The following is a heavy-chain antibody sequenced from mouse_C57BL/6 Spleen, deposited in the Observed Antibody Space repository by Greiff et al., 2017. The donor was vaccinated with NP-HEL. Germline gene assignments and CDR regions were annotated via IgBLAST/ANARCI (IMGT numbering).Heavy chain of an antibody. CDR2: IYPSDSET. CDR3: ARYGNSSYAMDY. V-gene: IGHV1-61*01. Sequence: QVQLQQPGAELVRPGSSVKLSCKASGYTFTSYWMDWVKQRPGQGLEWIGNIYPSDSETHYNQKFKDKATLTVDKSSSTAYMQLSSLTSEDSAVYYCARYGNSSYAMDYWGQGTSVTVSS. J-gene: IGHJ4*01. CDR1: GYTFTSYW. D-gene: IGHD2-1*01.